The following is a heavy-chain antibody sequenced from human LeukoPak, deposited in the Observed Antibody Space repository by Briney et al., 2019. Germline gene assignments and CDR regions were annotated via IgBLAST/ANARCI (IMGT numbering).Heavy chain of an antibody. CDR2: IKQDGSEK. J-gene: IGHJ4*02. CDR3: ARRIWGSPQPVFDY. V-gene: IGHV3-7*01. Sequence: GGSLRLSCAASGFTFSSYWMSWVRQAPGKGLEWVANIKQDGSEKYYVDSVKGRFTISRDNAKNLLYLQMNSLRAEDTAVYYCARRIWGSPQPVFDYWGQGTLVTVSS. CDR1: GFTFSSYW. D-gene: IGHD3-16*01.